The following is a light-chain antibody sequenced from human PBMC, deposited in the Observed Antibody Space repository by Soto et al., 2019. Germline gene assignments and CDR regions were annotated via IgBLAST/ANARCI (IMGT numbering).Light chain of an antibody. CDR1: QNIHSF. CDR2: GGS. Sequence: DIQMTQSPSSLAASVGERVTITCRASQNIHSFLNWYQQKPGKAPQVLIYGGSALQSGVPSRFSGSGSGTDFTLTISSLQPEDFASYFCQLSYNIPFTFGPGTRVDI. CDR3: QLSYNIPFT. J-gene: IGKJ3*01. V-gene: IGKV1-39*01.